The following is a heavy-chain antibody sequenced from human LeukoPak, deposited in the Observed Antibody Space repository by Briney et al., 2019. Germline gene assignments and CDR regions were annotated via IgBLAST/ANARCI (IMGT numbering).Heavy chain of an antibody. D-gene: IGHD2/OR15-2a*01. J-gene: IGHJ4*02. CDR3: ARGNTAGASIDF. V-gene: IGHV4-59*08. CDR2: IFYSGGGT. CDR1: GGSIIGQW. Sequence: SETLSLTRTVSGGSIIGQWWSWIRQPPGKGLEWMGDIFYSGGGTNYNPSLKSRLTMSLDTSKNQFSLKLTSVTAADTAMYYCARGNTAGASIDFWGQGTLVTAFS.